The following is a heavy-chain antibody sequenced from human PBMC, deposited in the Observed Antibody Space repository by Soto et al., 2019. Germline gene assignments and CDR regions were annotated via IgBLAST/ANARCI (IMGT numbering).Heavy chain of an antibody. D-gene: IGHD3-10*01. J-gene: IGHJ5*02. CDR2: ISGSGGST. V-gene: IGHV3-23*01. CDR1: GFTFSSYA. Sequence: PGGSLRLSCAASGFTFSSYAMSWVRQAPGKGLEWVSAISGSGGSTYYADYVKGRFTISRDNSKNTLYLQMNSLRAEDTAVYYCAKGPITMVRAHRGWFDPWGQGTLVTVSS. CDR3: AKGPITMVRAHRGWFDP.